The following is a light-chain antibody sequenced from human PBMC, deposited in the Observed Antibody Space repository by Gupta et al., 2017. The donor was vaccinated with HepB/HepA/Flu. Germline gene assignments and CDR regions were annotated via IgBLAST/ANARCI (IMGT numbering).Light chain of an antibody. CDR3: QQYYSTPYT. CDR1: QSVLYSSNNKNY. Sequence: DTFMTQSPDSPAVYLCERDTINCKSSQSVLYSSNNKNYLDWYQQKPGQPPKLLIYWASTRESGVPDRFSGSGSGTDFTLTISSLQAEDVAVYYCQQYYSTPYTFGQGTKLEIK. V-gene: IGKV4-1*01. CDR2: WAS. J-gene: IGKJ2*01.